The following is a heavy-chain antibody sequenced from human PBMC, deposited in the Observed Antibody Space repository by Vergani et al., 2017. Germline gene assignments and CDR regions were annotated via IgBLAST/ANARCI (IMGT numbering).Heavy chain of an antibody. CDR2: ISGSGGST. CDR3: AKDLIWVRYFDL. D-gene: IGHD3-16*01. Sequence: EVQLLESGGGLVQPGGSLRLSCAASGFTFSSYATSWVRQAPGKGLEWVSGISGSGGSTYYADSVKGRFTISRDNSKNTLYLQMNSLRAEDTAVYYCAKDLIWVRYFDLWGRGTLVTVSS. J-gene: IGHJ2*01. CDR1: GFTFSSYA. V-gene: IGHV3-23*01.